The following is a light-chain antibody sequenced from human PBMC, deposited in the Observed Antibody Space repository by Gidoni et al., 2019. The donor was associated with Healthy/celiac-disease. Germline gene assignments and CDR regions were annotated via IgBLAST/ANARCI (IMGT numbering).Light chain of an antibody. Sequence: DIQMTQSPSSLSASVGDRVTITCRASQSISSYLNWYQQKPGKAPKLLIYAASSLQSGVPSRFSGSGSGTDFTLTISSLQPEDFATYYCQQSYSTPRTFGQGTKEEMK. CDR3: QQSYSTPRT. CDR1: QSISSY. J-gene: IGKJ1*01. CDR2: AAS. V-gene: IGKV1-39*01.